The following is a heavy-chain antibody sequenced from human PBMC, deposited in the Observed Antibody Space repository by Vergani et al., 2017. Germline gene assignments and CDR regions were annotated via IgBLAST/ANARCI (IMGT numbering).Heavy chain of an antibody. Sequence: QVQLQESGPGLVKPSETLSLTCTVSGGSISSYYWSWVRQPPGKGLEWLGYIYYSGSTNYNPSLKSRVTISVDTSENQFSLKLSAVTAADTAVYYCASGFGEFPLFDYWGQGTLVTVSS. J-gene: IGHJ4*02. CDR1: GGSISSYY. D-gene: IGHD3-10*01. CDR3: ASGFGEFPLFDY. V-gene: IGHV4-59*01. CDR2: IYYSGST.